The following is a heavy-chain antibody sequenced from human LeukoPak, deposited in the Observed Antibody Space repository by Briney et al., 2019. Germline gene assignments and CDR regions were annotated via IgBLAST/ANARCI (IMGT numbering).Heavy chain of an antibody. CDR3: ARGGDDHAFDF. J-gene: IGHJ3*01. Sequence: GASVKVSCKASVYTFSSYYMHWVRQAPGQGLEWMGIINPSVGGTTYAQKLQGRVTMTRDTSTSTVYMELSSLRSEDTAVYCCARGGDDHAFDFWGQGTMVTVSS. V-gene: IGHV1-46*01. CDR2: INPSVGGT. CDR1: VYTFSSYY. D-gene: IGHD3-10*01.